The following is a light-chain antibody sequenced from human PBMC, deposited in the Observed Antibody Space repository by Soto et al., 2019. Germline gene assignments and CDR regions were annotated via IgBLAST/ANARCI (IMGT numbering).Light chain of an antibody. CDR1: QSPLHSNGYNY. Sequence: DIVMTQSPLSLPVTPGEPASISCRSSQSPLHSNGYNYLDWYLQKPGQSPQLLIYLGSDRASGVPDRFSGSGSGTDFTLKISRVEAEDVGVYYCMQALHTPWTFGQGTKVEIK. CDR2: LGS. CDR3: MQALHTPWT. V-gene: IGKV2-28*01. J-gene: IGKJ1*01.